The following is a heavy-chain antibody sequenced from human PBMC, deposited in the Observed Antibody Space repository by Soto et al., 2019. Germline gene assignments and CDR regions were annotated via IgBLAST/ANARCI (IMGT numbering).Heavy chain of an antibody. J-gene: IGHJ4*02. Sequence: GGSLRLSCAASGFAFSSYALSWVRQAPGKGLEWVSAISGSGGSTYYADSVKGRFTISRDNSKNTLYLQMNSLRAEDTAVYYCAKVGGYSYGLFDDWGQGTLLTVS. V-gene: IGHV3-23*01. D-gene: IGHD5-18*01. CDR1: GFAFSSYA. CDR3: AKVGGYSYGLFDD. CDR2: ISGSGGST.